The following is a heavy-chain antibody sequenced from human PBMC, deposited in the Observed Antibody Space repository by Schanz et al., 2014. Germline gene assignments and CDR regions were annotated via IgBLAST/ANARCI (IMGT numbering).Heavy chain of an antibody. CDR1: GFTFTDHA. CDR3: ARGSGTFDS. Sequence: EEQLVESGGGLVQPGRSLTLSCTTSGFTFTDHALSWVRQAPGKGLEWVAIIDGRGITTFYADSVKGRFTISRDNSDNTLYLQMNNLRAEDTAVYYCARGSGTFDSWGQGTLVTVSS. CDR2: IDGRGITT. D-gene: IGHD3-3*01. V-gene: IGHV3-23*04. J-gene: IGHJ4*02.